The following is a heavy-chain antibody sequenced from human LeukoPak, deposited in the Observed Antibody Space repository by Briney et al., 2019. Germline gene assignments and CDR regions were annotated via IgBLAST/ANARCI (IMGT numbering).Heavy chain of an antibody. CDR3: AGHYGSGFDF. V-gene: IGHV4-59*01. CDR1: IGSISSYY. J-gene: IGHJ4*02. CDR2: IYYSGST. Sequence: SETLSLTCTVSIGSISSYYWSWIRQPPGKGLEWIGYIYYSGSTNYNPSLKSRVTISIDTSKNQFSQKLISVTAADTAIIYCAGHYGSGFDFWGRGTLVTVSS. D-gene: IGHD3-10*01.